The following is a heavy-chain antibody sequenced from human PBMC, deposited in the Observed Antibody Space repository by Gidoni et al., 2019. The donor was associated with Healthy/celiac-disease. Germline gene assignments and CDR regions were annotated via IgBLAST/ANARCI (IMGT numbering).Heavy chain of an antibody. CDR1: GFTFSSYA. CDR2: ISGSGGST. Sequence: EVQLLESGGGLVQPGGSLRLSCAASGFTFSSYAMSWVRQAPGKGLEWVSAISGSGGSTYYADSVKGRFTISRDNSKNTLYLQMNSLRAEDTAVYYCAKVMDAGAAAAGTCYFDYWGQGTLVTVSS. J-gene: IGHJ4*02. CDR3: AKVMDAGAAAAGTCYFDY. V-gene: IGHV3-23*01. D-gene: IGHD6-13*01.